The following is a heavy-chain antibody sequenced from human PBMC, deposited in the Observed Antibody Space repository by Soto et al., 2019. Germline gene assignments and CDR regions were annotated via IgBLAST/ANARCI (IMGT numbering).Heavy chain of an antibody. Sequence: SETLSLTCTVSGGSISSSSYYWGWIRQPPGKGLEWIGSIYYSGSTYYNPSLKSRVTISVDTSKNQFSLKLSSVTAADTAVYYCARRGMRGYSYGPPRRYFDYWGQGTLVTVSS. J-gene: IGHJ4*02. CDR1: GGSISSSSYY. D-gene: IGHD5-18*01. CDR3: ARRGMRGYSYGPPRRYFDY. CDR2: IYYSGST. V-gene: IGHV4-39*01.